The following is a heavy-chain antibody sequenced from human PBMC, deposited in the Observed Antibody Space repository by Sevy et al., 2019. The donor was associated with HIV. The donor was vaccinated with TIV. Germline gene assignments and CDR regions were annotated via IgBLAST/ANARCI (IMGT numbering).Heavy chain of an antibody. CDR1: GFTFSRFW. D-gene: IGHD3-16*01. Sequence: GGSLRLSCVGSGFTFSRFWMSWVRQAPGKGLEWVANIKEDGSGKNNADSVKGGFTISRVTAKNSENLQLNRLSGEDTDMSSCASRPSEVHYLGVFDYWGQGTLVTVSS. J-gene: IGHJ4*02. CDR3: ASRPSEVHYLGVFDY. CDR2: IKEDGSGK. V-gene: IGHV3-7*01.